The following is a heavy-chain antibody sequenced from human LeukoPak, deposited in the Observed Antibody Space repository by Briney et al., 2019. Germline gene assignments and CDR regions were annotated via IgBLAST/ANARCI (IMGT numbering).Heavy chain of an antibody. CDR3: ARRVSGYSSSWYGRYFDY. CDR2: IYYSGST. J-gene: IGHJ4*02. Sequence: SGTLSLTCTVSGGSISSSSDYWGWIRQPPGKGLEWIGSIYYSGSTYYNPSPKSRVTISVDTSKNQFSLKLSSVTAADTAVYYCARRVSGYSSSWYGRYFDYWGQETLVTVSS. CDR1: GGSISSSSDY. D-gene: IGHD6-13*01. V-gene: IGHV4-39*01.